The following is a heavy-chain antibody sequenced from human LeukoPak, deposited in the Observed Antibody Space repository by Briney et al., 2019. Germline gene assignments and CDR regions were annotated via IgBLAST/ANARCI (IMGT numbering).Heavy chain of an antibody. V-gene: IGHV1-18*01. CDR1: GYTFTSYG. D-gene: IGHD6-13*01. Sequence: GASVKVSCKASGYTFTSYGISWVRQAPGQGLEWMGWISAYNGNTNYAQKFQGRVTMTRDTSISTAYMELSRLRSDDTAVYYCARGGHMDIAADEDYWGQGTLVTVSS. J-gene: IGHJ4*02. CDR3: ARGGHMDIAADEDY. CDR2: ISAYNGNT.